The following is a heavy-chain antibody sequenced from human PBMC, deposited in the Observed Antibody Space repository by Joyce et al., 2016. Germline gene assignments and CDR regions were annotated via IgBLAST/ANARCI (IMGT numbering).Heavy chain of an antibody. V-gene: IGHV5-51*01. Sequence: EVQLVQSGAEVKKPGESLKISCSASGYSFTEYWIGWVRQMPGKGLEWMGSFNPADSDTRYSPSFQGQVTFSADKSITTAYLQWSGLKASDTAIYFCARRSIEVAAWFFDHWGQGTLVTVSS. CDR1: GYSFTEYW. CDR3: ARRSIEVAAWFFDH. J-gene: IGHJ4*02. D-gene: IGHD6-19*01. CDR2: FNPADSDT.